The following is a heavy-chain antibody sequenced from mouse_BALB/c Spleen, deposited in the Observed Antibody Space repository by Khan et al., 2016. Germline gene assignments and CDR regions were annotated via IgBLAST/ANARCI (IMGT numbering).Heavy chain of an antibody. CDR3: ARGAS. V-gene: IGHV1-9*01. Sequence: QVQLKQSGAELMKPGASVKISCKASGYTFSRYWIEWIKDRPGHGLEWIGEILPGTDSTNYNDKFKGKAAFTAASSSSTASIQLNSLTSEDSADYYCARGASWGQGTLVTVSA. CDR1: GYTFSRYW. CDR2: ILPGTDST. J-gene: IGHJ3*01.